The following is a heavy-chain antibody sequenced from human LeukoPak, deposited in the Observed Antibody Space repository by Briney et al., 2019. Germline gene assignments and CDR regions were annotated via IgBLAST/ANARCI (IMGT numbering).Heavy chain of an antibody. CDR1: GGSFSGYY. CDR3: ARADYYDSSGFDY. J-gene: IGHJ4*02. D-gene: IGHD3-22*01. CDR2: INHSGST. Sequence: SETLSLTCAVCGGSFSGYYWSWIRQPPGKGLEWIGEINHSGSTNYNPSLKSRVTISVDTSKNQFSLKPSSVTAADTAVYYCARADYYDSSGFDYWGQGTLVTVSS. V-gene: IGHV4-34*01.